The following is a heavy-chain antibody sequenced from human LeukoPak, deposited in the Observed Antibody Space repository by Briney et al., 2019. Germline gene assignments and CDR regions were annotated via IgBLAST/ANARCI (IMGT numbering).Heavy chain of an antibody. J-gene: IGHJ5*02. D-gene: IGHD4-17*01. CDR3: ARDADYVDWGGIDP. V-gene: IGHV3-74*03. Sequence: GGSLRLSCAASGFTFSRYWMDWVRQAPGKGLVWVSRINSDGSRITYADSVKGRFTISRDNAKNTLYLQMNSLRAEDTAVYCCARDADYVDWGGIDPGGQGTLVTVPS. CDR1: GFTFSRYW. CDR2: INSDGSRI.